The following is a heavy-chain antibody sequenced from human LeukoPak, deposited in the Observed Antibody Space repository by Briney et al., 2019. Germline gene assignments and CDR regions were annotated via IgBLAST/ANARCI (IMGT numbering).Heavy chain of an antibody. V-gene: IGHV3-74*01. J-gene: IGHJ6*02. Sequence: PGGSLRLSCLTSGFTFSTNAMSWVRQAPGKGLVWVSRINSDGSSTSYADSVKGRFTISRDNAKNTLYLQMNSLRAEDTAVYYCARVGDSSGYYGYYYYYYGMDVWGQGTTVTVSS. CDR1: GFTFSTNA. D-gene: IGHD3-22*01. CDR3: ARVGDSSGYYGYYYYYYGMDV. CDR2: INSDGSST.